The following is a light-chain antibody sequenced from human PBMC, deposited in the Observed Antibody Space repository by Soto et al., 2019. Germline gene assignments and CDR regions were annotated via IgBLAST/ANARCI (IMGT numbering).Light chain of an antibody. Sequence: DIVMTQSPDSLAVSLGERATINCKSSQSISYSSNNRNYLAWYQHKSGQPPKLLIYWASTRESGVPDRFSGSGSGTDFTLTISSLQAEDVAVYFCQQYYSTITFGQGTKLEIK. CDR1: QSISYSSNNRNY. J-gene: IGKJ2*01. CDR2: WAS. CDR3: QQYYSTIT. V-gene: IGKV4-1*01.